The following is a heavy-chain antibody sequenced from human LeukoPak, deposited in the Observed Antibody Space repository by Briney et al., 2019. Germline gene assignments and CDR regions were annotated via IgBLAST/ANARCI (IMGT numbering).Heavy chain of an antibody. CDR2: IYYSGST. V-gene: IGHV4-39*01. CDR1: GGSISSSGYY. Sequence: ETLSLTCTVSGGSISSSGYYWGWIRQPPGKGLEWIGSIYYSGSTYYNPSLKSRVTISVDTAKNQFSLKLSSVTAADTAVYYCARLEMATITSYYFDYWGQGTLVTVSS. D-gene: IGHD5-24*01. J-gene: IGHJ4*02. CDR3: ARLEMATITSYYFDY.